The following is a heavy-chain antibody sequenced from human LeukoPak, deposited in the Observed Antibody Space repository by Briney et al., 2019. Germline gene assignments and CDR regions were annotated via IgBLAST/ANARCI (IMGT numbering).Heavy chain of an antibody. CDR1: GYTFSNYD. V-gene: IGHV1-46*01. Sequence: ASVKVSCKASGYTFSNYDMNWVRQAPGQGLEWMGMITPSGGISYAQKFQGRVTMTRDMSTNTVYMELSSLRSEDTAVYYCARDEPYYDFWSGLGNWFDPWGQGTLVTVSS. CDR2: ITPSGGI. D-gene: IGHD3-3*01. CDR3: ARDEPYYDFWSGLGNWFDP. J-gene: IGHJ5*02.